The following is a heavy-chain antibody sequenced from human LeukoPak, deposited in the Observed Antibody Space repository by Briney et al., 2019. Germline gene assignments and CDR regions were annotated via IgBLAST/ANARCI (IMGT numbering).Heavy chain of an antibody. J-gene: IGHJ4*02. CDR3: ANGPHYNILTGFYKVRSHLDY. CDR2: MRYDGSNT. D-gene: IGHD3-9*01. Sequence: GGSLRLSCAASGFTFSNYGMHWVRQAPGKGLEWLAFMRYDGSNTHYADSVKGRFTISRDNSKNTLFLQMNSLRSEDTALYYCANGPHYNILTGFYKVRSHLDYWGQGTLVTVSS. CDR1: GFTFSNYG. V-gene: IGHV3-30*02.